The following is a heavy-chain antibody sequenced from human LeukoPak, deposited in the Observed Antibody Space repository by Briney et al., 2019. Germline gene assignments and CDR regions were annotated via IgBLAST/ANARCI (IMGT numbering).Heavy chain of an antibody. CDR3: ARDPPVGATNYFDY. D-gene: IGHD1-26*01. Sequence: GGSLRLSCAASGFTFSSYEMNWVRQAPGKGLVWISYISSSGSTIYYADSVKGRFTISRDNAKNSLFLQMNSLRDEDTAVYYCARDPPVGATNYFDYWGQGTLVTVSS. CDR2: ISSSGSTI. CDR1: GFTFSSYE. V-gene: IGHV3-48*03. J-gene: IGHJ4*02.